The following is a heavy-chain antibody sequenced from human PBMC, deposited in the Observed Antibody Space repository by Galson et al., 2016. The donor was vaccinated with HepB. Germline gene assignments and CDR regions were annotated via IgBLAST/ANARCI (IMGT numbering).Heavy chain of an antibody. D-gene: IGHD6-13*01. CDR1: GYTFPMYG. CDR3: ARVAGIAASASYWLDS. J-gene: IGHJ5*01. CDR2: ISAYNGNT. V-gene: IGHV1-18*01. Sequence: SVKVSCKGSGYTFPMYGISWVRQAPGQGLEWMGWISAYNGNTNYAQKLQGRVTMTTDTSTSTAYMELRSLRSDDTAVYYCARVAGIAASASYWLDSWGQGTLVTVSS.